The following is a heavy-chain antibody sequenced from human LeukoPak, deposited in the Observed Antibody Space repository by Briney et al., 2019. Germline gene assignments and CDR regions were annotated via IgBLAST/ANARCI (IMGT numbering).Heavy chain of an antibody. D-gene: IGHD3-3*01. Sequence: GGSLRLSCAASGFTFSSYSMNWVRQAPGKGLEWVSSISSSSSYIYYADSVKGRFTISRDNAKNSLYLQMNSLRAEDTAVYYCARDKGRFLEWLGDALDIWGQGTMVTVSS. J-gene: IGHJ3*02. CDR3: ARDKGRFLEWLGDALDI. CDR2: ISSSSSYI. CDR1: GFTFSSYS. V-gene: IGHV3-21*01.